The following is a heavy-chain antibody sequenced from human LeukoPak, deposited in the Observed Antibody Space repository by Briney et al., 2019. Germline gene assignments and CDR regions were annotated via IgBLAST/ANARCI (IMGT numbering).Heavy chain of an antibody. CDR1: GFTVSSYW. CDR3: ARDPYSSTWSYGMDV. V-gene: IGHV3-7*05. Sequence: PGGSRRLSRAASGFTVSSYWMSWVRQAPGKGLEWVANIKQDGSEEVYVDSVKGRFTISRDNAKNSLFLQMNTLRAEDTAVYYCARDPYSSTWSYGMDVWGQGTTVTGSS. J-gene: IGHJ6*02. CDR2: IKQDGSEE. D-gene: IGHD6-6*01.